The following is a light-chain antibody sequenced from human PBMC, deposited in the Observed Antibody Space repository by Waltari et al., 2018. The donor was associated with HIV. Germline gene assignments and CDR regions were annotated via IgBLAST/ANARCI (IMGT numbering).Light chain of an antibody. CDR2: KAA. CDR1: QSVGNW. Sequence: DIQMTQSPSTLSASVVDRVNISCRASQSVGNWLAWYQQKPGKAPKSLIYKAATLESGVPSRFSGSGSGTEFTLTITSLQPDDFASYYCQQYNRLFAFGPGTKVDIK. J-gene: IGKJ3*01. V-gene: IGKV1-5*03. CDR3: QQYNRLFA.